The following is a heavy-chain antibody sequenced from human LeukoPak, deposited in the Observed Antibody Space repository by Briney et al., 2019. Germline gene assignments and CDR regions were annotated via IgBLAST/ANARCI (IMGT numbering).Heavy chain of an antibody. V-gene: IGHV4-30-4*02. Sequence: SETLSLTCTVSGGSISSGDYYWSWIRQPPGKGLEWIGYIYYSGSTYYNPSLKSRVSISVDTSKIQFSLKLSSVTAADTAVYYCAKVASSGWYFDYWGQGTLVTVSS. CDR2: IYYSGST. CDR1: GGSISSGDYY. D-gene: IGHD6-19*01. J-gene: IGHJ4*02. CDR3: AKVASSGWYFDY.